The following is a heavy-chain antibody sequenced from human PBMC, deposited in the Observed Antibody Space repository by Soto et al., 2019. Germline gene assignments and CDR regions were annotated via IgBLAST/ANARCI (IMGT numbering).Heavy chain of an antibody. CDR1: GYTFTSYD. CDR2: MNPNSGNT. Sequence: ASVTVSCTASGYTFTSYDSNWVRQATGQGLEWMGWMNPNSGNTGYAQKFQGRVTMTRNTSISTAYMELSSLRSEDTAAYYCARGRTYYDILTGLDAFDIWGQGTMVTVSS. D-gene: IGHD3-9*01. J-gene: IGHJ3*02. V-gene: IGHV1-8*01. CDR3: ARGRTYYDILTGLDAFDI.